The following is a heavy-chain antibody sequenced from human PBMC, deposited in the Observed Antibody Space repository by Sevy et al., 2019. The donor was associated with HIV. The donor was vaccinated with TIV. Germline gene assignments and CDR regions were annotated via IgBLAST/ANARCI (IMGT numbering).Heavy chain of an antibody. CDR1: GFTFGDYA. CDR2: IRSKAYGGTT. J-gene: IGHJ4*02. V-gene: IGHV3-49*03. Sequence: GGSLRLSCTASGFTFGDYAMSWFRQAPGKGLEWVAFIRSKAYGGTTEYAASVKGRVTISRDDSKSIAYLQMNSLKTEDTAVYYCTRDLEYSSSYYFDYWGQGTLVTVSS. D-gene: IGHD6-6*01. CDR3: TRDLEYSSSYYFDY.